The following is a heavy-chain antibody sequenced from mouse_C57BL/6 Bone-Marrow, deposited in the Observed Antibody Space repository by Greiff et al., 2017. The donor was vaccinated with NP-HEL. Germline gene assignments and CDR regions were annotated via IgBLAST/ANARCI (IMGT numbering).Heavy chain of an antibody. Sequence: QVQLQQPGAELVKPGASVKMSCKASGYTFTSYWITWVKQRPGQGLEWIGGIYPGSGSTNYNEKFKSKATLTVDTSSSTAYMQLSSLTSEDSAVYYCARGAIYYPAWFAYWGQGTLVTVSA. J-gene: IGHJ3*01. CDR3: ARGAIYYPAWFAY. CDR2: IYPGSGST. V-gene: IGHV1-55*01. CDR1: GYTFTSYW. D-gene: IGHD2-1*01.